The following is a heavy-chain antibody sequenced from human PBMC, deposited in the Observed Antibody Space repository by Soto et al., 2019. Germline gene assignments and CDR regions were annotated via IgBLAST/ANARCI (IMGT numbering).Heavy chain of an antibody. V-gene: IGHV3-21*01. CDR2: ISSSSSYI. CDR1: GFTFSSYS. CDR3: ARDKGSFDFWGVGY. D-gene: IGHD3-3*01. Sequence: EVQLVESGGGRVKPGGSLRLSCAASGFTFSSYSMNWVRQAPGKGLEWVSSISSSSSYIYYADSVKGRFTISRDNAKNSLYLQMNSLRAEDTAVYYCARDKGSFDFWGVGYWGQGTLVTVSS. J-gene: IGHJ4*02.